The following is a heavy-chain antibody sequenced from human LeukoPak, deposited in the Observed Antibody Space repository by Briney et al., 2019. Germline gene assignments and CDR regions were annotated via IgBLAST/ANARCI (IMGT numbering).Heavy chain of an antibody. CDR1: GLTVSSNY. D-gene: IGHD4-17*01. CDR2: IRRKAYGGTT. V-gene: IGHV3-49*04. Sequence: GGSLRLSCAGSGLTVSSNYMSWVRQAPGKGLEWVGFIRRKAYGGTTEYAASVKGRFTISRDDSKSIAYLQMNSLKTEDTAVYYCTRDRDDYGDQAAYFDYWGQGTLVTVSS. CDR3: TRDRDDYGDQAAYFDY. J-gene: IGHJ4*02.